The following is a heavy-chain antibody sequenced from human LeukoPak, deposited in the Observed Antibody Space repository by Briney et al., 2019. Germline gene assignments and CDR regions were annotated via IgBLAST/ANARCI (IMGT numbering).Heavy chain of an antibody. CDR1: GFTFSSNY. CDR2: IYSGGST. D-gene: IGHD3-22*01. Sequence: QPGGSLRLSCAASGFTFSSNYMSWVRQAPGKGLEWVSVIYSGGSTYYADSVKGRFTISRDNSKNTLYLQMNSLRAEDTAVYYCARSEITYYYDSRVDAFDIWGQGTMVTVSS. V-gene: IGHV3-66*01. CDR3: ARSEITYYYDSRVDAFDI. J-gene: IGHJ3*02.